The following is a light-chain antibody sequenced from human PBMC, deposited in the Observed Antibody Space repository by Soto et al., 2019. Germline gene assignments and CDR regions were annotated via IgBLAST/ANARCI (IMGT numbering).Light chain of an antibody. CDR1: QSVASS. CDR3: QQYHYWPIT. V-gene: IGKV3-15*01. J-gene: IGKJ5*01. CDR2: GAS. Sequence: ERVMTQSPATLSASPGERVTLSCRASQSVASSVAWYQQKPGQAPRLILYGASTRATGFPARFSGSGSGTEFTLTISSLQSEDFAVYLCQQYHYWPITFGQGTRLAI.